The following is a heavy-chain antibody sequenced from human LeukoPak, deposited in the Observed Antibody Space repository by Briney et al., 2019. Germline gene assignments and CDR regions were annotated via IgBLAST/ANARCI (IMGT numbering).Heavy chain of an antibody. CDR2: IIPIFGTA. CDR3: AREGVQLWLRSFHDAFDI. V-gene: IGHV1-69*01. J-gene: IGHJ3*02. Sequence: SVKVSCKASGGTFSSYAISWVRQAPGQGLEWMGGIIPIFGTANYAQKFQGRVTITADESTSTAYMELSSLRSEDTAVYYCAREGVQLWLRSFHDAFDIWGQGTMVIVSS. D-gene: IGHD5-18*01. CDR1: GGTFSSYA.